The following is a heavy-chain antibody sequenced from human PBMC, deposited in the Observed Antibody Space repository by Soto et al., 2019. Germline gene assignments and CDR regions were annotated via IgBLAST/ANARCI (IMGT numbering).Heavy chain of an antibody. CDR1: GFTFSNHW. J-gene: IGHJ4*02. CDR2: LKSDGSTT. V-gene: IGHV3-74*01. D-gene: IGHD2-15*01. Sequence: EVHLVESGGGLVQPGGSLRLSCAASGFTFSNHWMHWVRQAPGKGLVWVSHLKSDGSTTIYADSVKGRFTISRDNAKNTLYVQMYSLRPEDTAVYYCARGGGSGNPAFDYWGQGTLVTVSS. CDR3: ARGGGSGNPAFDY.